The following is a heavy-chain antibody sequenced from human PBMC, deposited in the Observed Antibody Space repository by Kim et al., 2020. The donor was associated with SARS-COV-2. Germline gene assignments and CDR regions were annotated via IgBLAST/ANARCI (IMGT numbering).Heavy chain of an antibody. Sequence: ASVKVSCKASGYTFTSYGISWVRQAPGQGLEWMGWISAYNGNTNYAQKLQGRVTMTTDTSTSTAYMELRSLRSDDTAVYYCARDYRTHNTYTPDYFDYWGQGTLVTVSS. V-gene: IGHV1-18*01. CDR1: GYTFTSYG. J-gene: IGHJ4*02. CDR2: ISAYNGNT. D-gene: IGHD1-1*01. CDR3: ARDYRTHNTYTPDYFDY.